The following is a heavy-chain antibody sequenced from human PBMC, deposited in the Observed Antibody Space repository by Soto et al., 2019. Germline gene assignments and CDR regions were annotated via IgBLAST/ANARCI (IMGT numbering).Heavy chain of an antibody. Sequence: PSETLSLTCTVSGGSISSSSYYWGWIRQSPGKGLEWIGSFYYSGSTYYSPSLRSRVTISGDTSRKQISLRLSSVTAADTAVYYCARISVPSRYMDVWGKGTTVTVSS. CDR3: ARISVPSRYMDV. V-gene: IGHV4-39*01. CDR2: FYYSGST. CDR1: GGSISSSSYY. J-gene: IGHJ6*03.